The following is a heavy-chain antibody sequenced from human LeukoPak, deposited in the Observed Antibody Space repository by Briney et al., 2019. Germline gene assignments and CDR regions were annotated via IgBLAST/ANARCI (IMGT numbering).Heavy chain of an antibody. CDR1: GFTFSSYA. CDR2: ISGSGGST. CDR3: AKFGLDDYYSNPYYFDY. V-gene: IGHV3-23*01. Sequence: PGGTLRLSCAASGFTFSSYAMSWVRQAPGKGLEWVSAISGSGGSTYYADSVKGRFTISRDNSKNTLYLQMNSLRAEDTAVYYCAKFGLDDYYSNPYYFDYWGQGTLVTVSS. D-gene: IGHD3-22*01. J-gene: IGHJ4*02.